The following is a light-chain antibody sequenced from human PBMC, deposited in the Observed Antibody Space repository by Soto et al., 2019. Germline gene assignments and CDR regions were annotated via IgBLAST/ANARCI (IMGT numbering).Light chain of an antibody. V-gene: IGKV1-9*01. Sequence: DIQLTQSPSFLSASVGDIVTITCRASQGLSSDLAWYQQKPGKAPKLLIYAASTLQSGVPSRFSGSGSGTEFTLTISSLQPEDFATYYCQQLNSYPITFGKEKRLEIK. CDR1: QGLSSD. CDR3: QQLNSYPIT. J-gene: IGKJ5*01. CDR2: AAS.